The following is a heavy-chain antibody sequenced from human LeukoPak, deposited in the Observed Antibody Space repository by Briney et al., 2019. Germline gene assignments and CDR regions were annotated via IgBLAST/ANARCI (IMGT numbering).Heavy chain of an antibody. V-gene: IGHV3-23*01. Sequence: GGSLRLSCAASGFTFSNAWMSWVRQAPGKGLEWVSAISGSGGSTYYADSVKGRFTISRDNSKNTLYLQMNSLRAEDTAVYYCAKGRGYSYGYFDYWGQGTLVTVSS. J-gene: IGHJ4*02. CDR3: AKGRGYSYGYFDY. CDR2: ISGSGGST. CDR1: GFTFSNAW. D-gene: IGHD5-18*01.